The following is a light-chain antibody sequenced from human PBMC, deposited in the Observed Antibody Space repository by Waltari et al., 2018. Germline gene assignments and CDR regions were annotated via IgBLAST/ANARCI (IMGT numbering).Light chain of an antibody. CDR3: QQVNSYPIT. Sequence: DIQLTQSPSFLSASVGGRVTITCRAIQGITSYLAWYQQKPGKAPKLLIYAASTLQSGVPSRFSGSGSGTEFTLTFSSLQPEDFATYYCQQVNSYPITFGQGTRLEIK. CDR2: AAS. J-gene: IGKJ5*01. V-gene: IGKV1-9*01. CDR1: QGITSY.